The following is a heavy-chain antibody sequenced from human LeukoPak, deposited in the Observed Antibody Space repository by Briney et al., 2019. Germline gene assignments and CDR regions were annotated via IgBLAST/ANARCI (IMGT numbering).Heavy chain of an antibody. CDR2: IYHSGST. V-gene: IGHV4-38-2*02. CDR1: GYSISSGYY. CDR3: ARDLPPGVVTADY. Sequence: SETLSLTCTVSGYSISSGYYWGWIRQPPGKGLEWIGSIYHSGSTYYNPSLKSRVTISVDTSKNQFSLKLSSVTAADTAVYYCARDLPPGVVTADYWGQGTLVTVSS. J-gene: IGHJ4*02. D-gene: IGHD2-21*02.